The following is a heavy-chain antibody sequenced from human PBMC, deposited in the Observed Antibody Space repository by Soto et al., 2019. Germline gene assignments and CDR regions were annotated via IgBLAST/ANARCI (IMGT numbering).Heavy chain of an antibody. CDR2: IYPGDSDT. D-gene: IGHD3-10*01. CDR3: ARHPRAGFSVPYYYYYGMDV. J-gene: IGHJ6*02. Sequence: GESLKISCTGSGYSFTSYWIGCVRQMPGKGLEWMGIIYPGDSDTRYSPSFQGQVTISADKSISTAYLQWSSLKASDTAMYYCARHPRAGFSVPYYYYYGMDVWGQGTTVTVSS. CDR1: GYSFTSYW. V-gene: IGHV5-51*01.